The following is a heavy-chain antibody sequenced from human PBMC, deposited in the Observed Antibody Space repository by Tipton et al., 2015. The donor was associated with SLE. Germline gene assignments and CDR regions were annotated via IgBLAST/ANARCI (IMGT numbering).Heavy chain of an antibody. D-gene: IGHD6-13*01. V-gene: IGHV4-34*01. CDR1: GGSFSGYY. CDR3: ARDKGPLVAAARYYGMDV. CDR2: INHSGST. J-gene: IGHJ6*02. Sequence: TLSLTCAVYGGSFSGYYWSWIRQPPGKGLEWIGEINHSGSTNYNPSLKSRVTISVDTSKNQFSLKLSSVTAADTAVYYCARDKGPLVAAARYYGMDVWGQGTTVTVSS.